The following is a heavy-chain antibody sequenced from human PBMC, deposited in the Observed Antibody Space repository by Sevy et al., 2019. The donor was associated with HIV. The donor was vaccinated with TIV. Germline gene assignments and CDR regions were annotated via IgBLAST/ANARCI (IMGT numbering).Heavy chain of an antibody. J-gene: IGHJ6*02. CDR3: ARAGAGWYDYQPQPSQNFDYYYYGMDV. D-gene: IGHD6-19*01. CDR1: GFTFSSYS. V-gene: IGHV3-48*02. Sequence: GGSLRLSCAASGFTFSSYSMNWVRQAPGKGLEWVSYISSSSSTIYYADSVKGRFTISRDNAKNSLYLQMNSLRDEDTAVYYCARAGAGWYDYQPQPSQNFDYYYYGMDVWGQGTTVTVSS. CDR2: ISSSSSTI.